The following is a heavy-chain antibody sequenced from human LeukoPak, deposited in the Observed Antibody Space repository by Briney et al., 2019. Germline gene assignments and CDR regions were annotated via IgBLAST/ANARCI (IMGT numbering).Heavy chain of an antibody. CDR1: GFSFSSYV. CDR3: AKDPRAHSYGWSWRYFDY. CDR2: IRYDGSNK. D-gene: IGHD5-18*01. Sequence: GGSLRLSCAASGFSFSSYVMHWVRRAPGKGLQWVAFIRYDGSNKYYADSVKGRFTISRDNSKNTLYLQMNSLRPEDTAVYYCAKDPRAHSYGWSWRYFDYWGQGTLVTVSS. V-gene: IGHV3-30*02. J-gene: IGHJ4*02.